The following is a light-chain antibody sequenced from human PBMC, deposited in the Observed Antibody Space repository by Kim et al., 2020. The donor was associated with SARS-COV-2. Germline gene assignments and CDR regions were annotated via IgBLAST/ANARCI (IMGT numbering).Light chain of an antibody. J-gene: IGKJ1*01. CDR1: QSISSTY. Sequence: PGERATLSCRASQSISSTYLAWYQQKPGQAPRLLIYAASSRATGIPDRFSGRGSGTDFTLTIGRLEPEDFAMYYCQQYRSSLWAFGQGTKVDIK. CDR2: AAS. V-gene: IGKV3-20*01. CDR3: QQYRSSLWA.